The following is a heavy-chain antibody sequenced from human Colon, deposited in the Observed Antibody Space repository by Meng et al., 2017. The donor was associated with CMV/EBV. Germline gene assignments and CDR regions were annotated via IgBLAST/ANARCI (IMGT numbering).Heavy chain of an antibody. V-gene: IGHV4-39*07. D-gene: IGHD3-3*01. Sequence: SETLSLTCTVSGGSISSSSYYWGWIRQPPGKGLEWIGSIYYSGGTYYNPSLKSRVTISVDTSKNQFSLKLSSVTAADTAVYYCARVRATTIFGVVITTTQYYFDYWGQGTLVTVSS. CDR3: ARVRATTIFGVVITTTQYYFDY. CDR1: GGSISSSSYY. CDR2: IYYSGGT. J-gene: IGHJ4*02.